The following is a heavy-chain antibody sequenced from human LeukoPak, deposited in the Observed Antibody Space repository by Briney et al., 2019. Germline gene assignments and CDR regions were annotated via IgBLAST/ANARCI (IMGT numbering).Heavy chain of an antibody. D-gene: IGHD3-10*01. V-gene: IGHV3-48*03. J-gene: IGHJ6*03. CDR2: ISGSGTTI. CDR3: ARGDYYGSENYYYYMDV. CDR1: GFTFSSYE. Sequence: GSLRLSCTASGFTFSSYEMTWVRQAPGKGLEWVSYISGSGTTIYYADSVKGRFTISRDNAKNSLYLQMNSLRAEDTAVYYCARGDYYGSENYYYYMDVWGKGTTVTISS.